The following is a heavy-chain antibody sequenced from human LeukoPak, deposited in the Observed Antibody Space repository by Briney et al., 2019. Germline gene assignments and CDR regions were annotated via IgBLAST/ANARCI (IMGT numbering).Heavy chain of an antibody. Sequence: PSETLSLTCTVSGGSISSGSYYWSWIRQPAGKGLEWIGHIYTSGSTNYNPSLKSRVTISVDTSKNQFSLKLSSVTAADTAVYYCARSEDSSSWYPGAFDIWGQGTMVTVSS. CDR1: GGSISSGSYY. CDR3: ARSEDSSSWYPGAFDI. CDR2: IYTSGST. J-gene: IGHJ3*02. D-gene: IGHD6-13*01. V-gene: IGHV4-61*09.